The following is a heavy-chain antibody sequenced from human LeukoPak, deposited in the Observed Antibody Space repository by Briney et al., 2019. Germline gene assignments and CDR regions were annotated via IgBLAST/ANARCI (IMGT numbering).Heavy chain of an antibody. D-gene: IGHD3-22*01. V-gene: IGHV3-9*01. Sequence: GRSLRLSCAASGFTFDDYAMHWVRQVPGRGLEWVSHINWNSGTKNYADSVGDRFTISKDNAKNSLYLQMNSLRPEDTALYYCSRGDDSSGYYDTNIDYWGQGILVTVSS. J-gene: IGHJ4*02. CDR2: INWNSGTK. CDR1: GFTFDDYA. CDR3: SRGDDSSGYYDTNIDY.